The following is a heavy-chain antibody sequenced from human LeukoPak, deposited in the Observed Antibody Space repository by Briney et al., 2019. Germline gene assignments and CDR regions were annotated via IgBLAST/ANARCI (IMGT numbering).Heavy chain of an antibody. J-gene: IGHJ4*02. CDR2: ISSSSSYI. CDR1: GFTFSSYS. D-gene: IGHD1-26*01. Sequence: GGSLRLSCAASGFTFSSYSMNWVRQAPGKGLEWVSSISSSSSYIYYADSVKGRFTISRDNAKNSLFLQMNSLRAEDTAVYYCATESGTYSGTCFDYWGQGTLVTVSS. CDR3: ATESGTYSGTCFDY. V-gene: IGHV3-21*01.